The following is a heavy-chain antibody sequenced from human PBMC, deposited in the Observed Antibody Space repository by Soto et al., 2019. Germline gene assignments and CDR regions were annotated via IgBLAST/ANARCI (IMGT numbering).Heavy chain of an antibody. J-gene: IGHJ6*02. CDR3: ARDKARHQLGGNYYYGIDV. D-gene: IGHD6-6*01. CDR1: GGTFGNSA. CDR2: IIPIFPTP. Sequence: QVQLVQSGAEVKKPGSSVTVSCKASGGTFGNSAISWVRQAPGQGLEWMGGIIPIFPTPDYAQKFQGRVTXTXAXXTRAASMELTSLISEDTSLYYCARDKARHQLGGNYYYGIDVWGQGTTVTVSS. V-gene: IGHV1-69*05.